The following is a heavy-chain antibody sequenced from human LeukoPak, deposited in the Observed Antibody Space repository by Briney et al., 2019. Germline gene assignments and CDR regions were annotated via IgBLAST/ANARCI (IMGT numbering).Heavy chain of an antibody. CDR3: AVPPYSSSINPDY. V-gene: IGHV3-30*02. D-gene: IGHD6-6*01. CDR1: GFTFSSYG. Sequence: PGGSLRLSCAASGFTFSSYGMHWVRQAPGKGLEWVAFIRYDGSNKYYADSVKGRFTISRDNSKNTLYLQMNSLRAEDTAVYYCAVPPYSSSINPDYWGQGTLVTVSS. J-gene: IGHJ4*02. CDR2: IRYDGSNK.